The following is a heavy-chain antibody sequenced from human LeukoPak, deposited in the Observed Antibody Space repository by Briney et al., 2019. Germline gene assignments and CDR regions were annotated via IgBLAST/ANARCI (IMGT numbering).Heavy chain of an antibody. V-gene: IGHV4-34*01. Sequence: SETLSLTCAVYGGSFSGYYWSWIRQPPGKGLEWIGEINHSGSTNYNPSLKGRVTISVDTSKNQFSLKLSSVTAADTAVYYCARARRGDFWSSYYYYYMDVWGKGTTVTVSS. CDR2: INHSGST. CDR3: ARARRGDFWSSYYYYYMDV. CDR1: GGSFSGYY. J-gene: IGHJ6*03. D-gene: IGHD3-3*01.